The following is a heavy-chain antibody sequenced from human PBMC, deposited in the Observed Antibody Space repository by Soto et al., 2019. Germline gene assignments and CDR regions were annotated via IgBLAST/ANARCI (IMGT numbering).Heavy chain of an antibody. CDR2: SDPRASYT. Sequence: GESLKISCTGFGYTFTTFWISCVRQMPGRGLEWMGRSDPRASYTKYSPSFEGHVTISADKSTRTAYLQWGSLKASDTAMYYCARKIYDSDTGPNFQYYFDSWGQGTTVTVSS. CDR1: GYTFTTFW. D-gene: IGHD3-22*01. V-gene: IGHV5-10-1*01. J-gene: IGHJ4*02. CDR3: ARKIYDSDTGPNFQYYFDS.